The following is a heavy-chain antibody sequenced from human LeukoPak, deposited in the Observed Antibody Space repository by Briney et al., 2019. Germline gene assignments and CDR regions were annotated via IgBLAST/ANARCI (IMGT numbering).Heavy chain of an antibody. J-gene: IGHJ1*01. V-gene: IGHV3-23*01. D-gene: IGHD2-15*01. Sequence: PGGSLRLSCAASGFTFSSYSMSWVRQAPGKGLEWVSGISGRGGSTHYADSVKGRVTISRDNSKNMVYLQMNSLRVEDTAVYYCAKDPGYCSGSSCYGYFHHWGQGTLVTVSS. CDR1: GFTFSSYS. CDR3: AKDPGYCSGSSCYGYFHH. CDR2: ISGRGGST.